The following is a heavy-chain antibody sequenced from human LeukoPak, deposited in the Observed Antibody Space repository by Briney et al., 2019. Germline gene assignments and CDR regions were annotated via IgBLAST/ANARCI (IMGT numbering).Heavy chain of an antibody. CDR3: TRDLYGDYQYYFDY. J-gene: IGHJ4*02. D-gene: IGHD4-17*01. CDR1: GFTFGDYA. V-gene: IGHV3-49*04. Sequence: GRSLRLSCTASGFTFGDYAMSWVRQAPRKGLEWVGFIRSKAYGGTTEYAASVKGRFTISRDDSKSIAYLQMNSLKTEDTAVYYCTRDLYGDYQYYFDYWGQGTLVTVSS. CDR2: IRSKAYGGTT.